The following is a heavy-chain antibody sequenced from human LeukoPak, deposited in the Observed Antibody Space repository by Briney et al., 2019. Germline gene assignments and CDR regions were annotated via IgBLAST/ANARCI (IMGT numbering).Heavy chain of an antibody. CDR2: IIPIFGIA. Sequence: SVKVSCKASGATFSSYAISWVRQAPGQGIEWMGRIIPIFGIANYAQKFQGRVTITADKSTSTAYMELSSLRSEDTAVYYCARWASTGYSYGHFDYWGQGTLVTVSS. V-gene: IGHV1-69*04. D-gene: IGHD5-18*01. CDR1: GATFSSYA. J-gene: IGHJ4*02. CDR3: ARWASTGYSYGHFDY.